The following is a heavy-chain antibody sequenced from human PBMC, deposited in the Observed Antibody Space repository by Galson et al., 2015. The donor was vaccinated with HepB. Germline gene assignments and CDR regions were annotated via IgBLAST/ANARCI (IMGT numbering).Heavy chain of an antibody. CDR1: GGTFSSYA. V-gene: IGHV1-69*13. CDR3: AREVSIAWGYSYGHTFDY. CDR2: IIPIFGTA. Sequence: SVKVSCKASGGTFSSYAISWVRQAPGQGLEWMGGIIPIFGTANYAQKFQGRVTITADESTSTAYMELSSLRSEDTAVYYCAREVSIAWGYSYGHTFDYWGQGTLVTVSS. D-gene: IGHD5-18*01. J-gene: IGHJ4*02.